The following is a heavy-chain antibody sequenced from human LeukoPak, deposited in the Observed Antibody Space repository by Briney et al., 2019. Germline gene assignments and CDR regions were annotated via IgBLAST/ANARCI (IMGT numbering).Heavy chain of an antibody. J-gene: IGHJ4*02. Sequence: SETLSLTCTVSGGSIYSNYWSWIRQPPGKGREWIGYIYYSGSTNYSPALKSRVTLSVDMSKNQFSLRLNSVTAADTAVYYCARHLGTSFDSWGQGTLVTVSS. CDR3: ARHLGTSFDS. D-gene: IGHD2-8*01. CDR1: GGSIYSNY. V-gene: IGHV4-59*08. CDR2: IYYSGST.